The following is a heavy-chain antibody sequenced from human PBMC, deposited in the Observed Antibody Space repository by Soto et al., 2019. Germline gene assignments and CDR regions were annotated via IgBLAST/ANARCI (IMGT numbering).Heavy chain of an antibody. CDR1: GGSISSYY. CDR2: IYYSGST. Sequence: SETLTLTCTVYGGSISSYYWSCTRQPPGKGLEWIGYIYYSGSTNYNPSLKSRVTISVDTSKNQFSLKLSSVTAADTAVYYCERGRYVMDVWGQGTTFTVSS. J-gene: IGHJ6*02. V-gene: IGHV4-59*01. CDR3: ERGRYVMDV.